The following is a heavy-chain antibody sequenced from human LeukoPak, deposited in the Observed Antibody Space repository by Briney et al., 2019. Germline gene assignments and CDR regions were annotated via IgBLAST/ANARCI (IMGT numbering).Heavy chain of an antibody. J-gene: IGHJ5*02. CDR2: IYYSGST. CDR1: GGSISSGGYY. D-gene: IGHD6-19*01. V-gene: IGHV4-31*03. CDR3: ARDSHAVAGYNWLDP. Sequence: PSETLSLTCTVSGGSISSGGYYWSWIRQHPGKGLEWIGYIYYSGSTYYNPSLKSRVTISVDTSKNQFSLKLSSVTAADTAVYYCARDSHAVAGYNWLDPWGQGTLVTVSS.